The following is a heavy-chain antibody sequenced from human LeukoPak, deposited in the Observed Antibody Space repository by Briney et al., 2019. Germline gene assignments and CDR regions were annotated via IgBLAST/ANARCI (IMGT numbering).Heavy chain of an antibody. D-gene: IGHD4-11*01. J-gene: IGHJ5*02. V-gene: IGHV3-21*01. Sequence: GGSLRLSCAASGFTFSSYSMNWVRQARGKGREWVSSISSSSSYIYYADSVKGRFTISRDNAKNSLYLQMNSLRAEDTAVYYCARDHYSNYNWFDPWGQGTLVTVSS. CDR1: GFTFSSYS. CDR2: ISSSSSYI. CDR3: ARDHYSNYNWFDP.